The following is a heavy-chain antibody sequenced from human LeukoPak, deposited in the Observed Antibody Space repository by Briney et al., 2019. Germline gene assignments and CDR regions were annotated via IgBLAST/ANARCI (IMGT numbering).Heavy chain of an antibody. J-gene: IGHJ5*02. CDR3: AREALGYRGYDPHYFDA. CDR1: GFTFRNYG. CDR2: ATIDERSV. D-gene: IGHD5-12*01. Sequence: TGGSLRLSCAASGFTFRNYGMHWIRQAPGKGLEWVGVATIDERSVFCADSVQGRFIISRDNSKTTLYLQMNNLRPEDTALYYCAREALGYRGYDPHYFDAWRQGTLLIVSS. V-gene: IGHV3-30*03.